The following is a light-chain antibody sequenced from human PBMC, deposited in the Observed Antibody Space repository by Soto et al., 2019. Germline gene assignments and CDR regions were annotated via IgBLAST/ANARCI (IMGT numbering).Light chain of an antibody. J-gene: IGKJ2*01. V-gene: IGKV3-11*01. CDR2: DAS. CDR3: QQRFNWPRFT. CDR1: QSVSSY. Sequence: EIVLTQSPATLSLSPGERATLSCRASQSVSSYLAWYQQKPGQAPRLLIYDASNRATGIPARFSGGGSGTDFTLPISSLEPEDFAVYYGQQRFNWPRFTFGQGTKLEIK.